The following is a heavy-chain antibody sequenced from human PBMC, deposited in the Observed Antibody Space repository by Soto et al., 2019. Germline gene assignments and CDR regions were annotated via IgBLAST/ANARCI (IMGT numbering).Heavy chain of an antibody. Sequence: ASVKVSCKASGYTFTSYAMHWVRQAPGQRLEWMGWINAGNGNTKYSQKFQGRVTITRDTSASTAYMELSSLRAEDTAVYYCARLPIVVVPAAYYYYYMDVWGKGTTVTVSS. CDR3: ARLPIVVVPAAYYYYYMDV. D-gene: IGHD2-2*01. V-gene: IGHV1-3*01. CDR2: INAGNGNT. CDR1: GYTFTSYA. J-gene: IGHJ6*03.